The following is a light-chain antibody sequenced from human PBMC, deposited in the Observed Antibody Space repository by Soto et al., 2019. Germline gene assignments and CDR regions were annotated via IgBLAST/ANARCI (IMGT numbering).Light chain of an antibody. CDR2: GAS. CDR3: QLFGSSRP. CDR1: QSVSSSH. Sequence: EIVLTQSPGTLSLSPGERATLSCRASQSVSSSHLAWYQQKPGQAPRLLMYGASSRATGIPDRFSGSGSGTDFTLTISRLEPEDFAVYYCQLFGSSRPFGQGTKVDIK. V-gene: IGKV3-20*01. J-gene: IGKJ1*01.